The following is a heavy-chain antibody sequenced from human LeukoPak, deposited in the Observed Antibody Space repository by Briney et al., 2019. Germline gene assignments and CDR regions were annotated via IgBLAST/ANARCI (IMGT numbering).Heavy chain of an antibody. CDR1: GFTFSSYA. J-gene: IGHJ4*02. CDR3: AKGRSGYYYGSGPLDY. V-gene: IGHV3-30-3*01. CDR2: ISYDGSNK. Sequence: GGSLRLSCAASGFTFSSYAMHWVRQAPGKGLEWVAVISYDGSNKYYADSVKGRFIVSRDNAKNSLYLQMNSLRDEDMALYYCAKGRSGYYYGSGPLDYWGQGTLVTVSS. D-gene: IGHD3-10*01.